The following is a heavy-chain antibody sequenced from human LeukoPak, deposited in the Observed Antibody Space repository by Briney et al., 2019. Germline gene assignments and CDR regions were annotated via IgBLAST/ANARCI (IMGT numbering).Heavy chain of an antibody. D-gene: IGHD6-19*01. J-gene: IGHJ4*02. CDR1: GFTFSSHG. Sequence: GGSLRLSCSASGFTFSSHGMSWVRQAPGKGLEWRSIISGSGGSTHDADSVKGRFIISRDNSKNTLYLQMNSLRAEDTATYYCARARGWDSSGWPIDFWGQGSLVTVSS. CDR2: ISGSGGST. CDR3: ARARGWDSSGWPIDF. V-gene: IGHV3-23*01.